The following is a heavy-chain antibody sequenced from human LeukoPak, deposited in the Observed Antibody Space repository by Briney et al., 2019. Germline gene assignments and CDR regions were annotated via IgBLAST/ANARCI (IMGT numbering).Heavy chain of an antibody. D-gene: IGHD6-13*01. V-gene: IGHV1-24*01. CDR1: GYTLTEVS. CDR2: FDPEDGET. Sequence: ASVKVSCKVSGYTLTEVSMHWVRQAPGKGLEWMGGFDPEDGETIYAQKFQGRVTMTEDTSTDTAYMELSSLRSEDTAVYYCATAPAGTGSYYFDYWGQGTLVTVSS. J-gene: IGHJ4*02. CDR3: ATAPAGTGSYYFDY.